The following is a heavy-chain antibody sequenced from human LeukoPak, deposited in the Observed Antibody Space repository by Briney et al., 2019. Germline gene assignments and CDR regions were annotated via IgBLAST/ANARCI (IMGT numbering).Heavy chain of an antibody. Sequence: SETLSLTCTVSGGSISSGSYYWSWIRQPAGKGLEWIGRIYTSGSTNYNPSPKSRVTISVDTSKNQFSLKLSSVTAADTAVYYCARLWSSGYKNRGNDYWGQGTLVTVSS. CDR2: IYTSGST. CDR1: GGSISSGSYY. D-gene: IGHD3-22*01. J-gene: IGHJ4*02. V-gene: IGHV4-61*02. CDR3: ARLWSSGYKNRGNDY.